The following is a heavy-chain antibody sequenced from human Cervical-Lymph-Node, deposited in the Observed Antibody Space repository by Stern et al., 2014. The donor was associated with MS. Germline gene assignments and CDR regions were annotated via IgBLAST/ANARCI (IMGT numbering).Heavy chain of an antibody. J-gene: IGHJ6*02. D-gene: IGHD1-14*01. Sequence: QVQLVQSGAEVQKPGSSVKVSCKASGDTSNTDAIHWVRQAPGQGLEWMGGIIPVFGTPVYAQIFKGRVSIAADESTATDYMELSSLRSDDTAVYYCARGASSAAWYKHAVDVWGQGTTVTVSS. V-gene: IGHV1-69*01. CDR3: ARGASSAAWYKHAVDV. CDR2: IIPVFGTP. CDR1: GDTSNTDA.